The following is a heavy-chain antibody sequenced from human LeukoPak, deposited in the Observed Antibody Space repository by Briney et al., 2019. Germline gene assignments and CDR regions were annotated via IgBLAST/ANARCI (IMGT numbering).Heavy chain of an antibody. J-gene: IGHJ6*02. D-gene: IGHD3-10*01. CDR2: IYPGDSDT. Sequence: GESLRISCKGSGYSLTSYWISWVRQMPGKGLEWMGIIYPGDSDTRYSPSFQSQVTISADKSISTAYLQWSSLKASDTAMYYCARQGPYPASSGSSQYYYYYGMDVWGQGTTVTVSS. CDR1: GYSLTSYW. V-gene: IGHV5-51*01. CDR3: ARQGPYPASSGSSQYYYYYGMDV.